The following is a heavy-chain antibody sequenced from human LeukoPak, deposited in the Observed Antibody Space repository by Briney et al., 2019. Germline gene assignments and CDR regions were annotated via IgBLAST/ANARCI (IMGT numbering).Heavy chain of an antibody. J-gene: IGHJ4*02. CDR1: GGSFSGYY. V-gene: IGHV4-34*01. Sequence: PSETLSLTCAVYGGSFSGYYWSWIRQPPGKGLEWIGEINHSGSTNYNPSLKSRVTISVDTSKNQFSLKLSSVTAADTAVYYCARGSLLYYYDSSGYSFGEFDYWGQGTLVTVSS. CDR3: ARGSLLYYYDSSGYSFGEFDY. CDR2: INHSGST. D-gene: IGHD3-22*01.